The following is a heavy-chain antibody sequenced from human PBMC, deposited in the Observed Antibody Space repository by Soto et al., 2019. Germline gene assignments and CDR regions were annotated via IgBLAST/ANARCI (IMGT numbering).Heavy chain of an antibody. V-gene: IGHV3-33*01. CDR1: GFTFSSYG. J-gene: IGHJ4*02. Sequence: GGSLRLSCAASGFTFSSYGMHWVRQAPGKGLEWVAVIWYDGSNKYYADSVKGRFTISRDNSKNTLYLQMNSLRAEDTAVYYCARGPRYCSGGSCYSPYFDYWGQGTLVTVSS. CDR2: IWYDGSNK. D-gene: IGHD2-15*01. CDR3: ARGPRYCSGGSCYSPYFDY.